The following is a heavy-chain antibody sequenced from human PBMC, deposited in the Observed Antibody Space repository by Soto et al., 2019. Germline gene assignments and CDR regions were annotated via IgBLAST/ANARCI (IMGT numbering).Heavy chain of an antibody. J-gene: IGHJ6*02. V-gene: IGHV2-5*02. CDR2: IYWDNDK. CDR3: VHSRCGGDCLQSYSSHYYYGMDV. D-gene: IGHD2-21*02. Sequence: QITLKESGPTLVKPTQTLTLTCTFSGFSLNTGGLGVGWIRQPPGKALEWLALIYWDNDKRYSPSLKSRLTITKDTSKNQVVLTMTNMDPVDAATYYCVHSRCGGDCLQSYSSHYYYGMDVWGQGTTDTVSS. CDR1: GFSLNTGGLG.